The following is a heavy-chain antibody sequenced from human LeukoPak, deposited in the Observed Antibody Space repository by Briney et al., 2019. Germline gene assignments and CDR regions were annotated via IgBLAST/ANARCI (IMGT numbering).Heavy chain of an antibody. V-gene: IGHV3-33*01. CDR2: IWYDGSTK. CDR1: GFTLSSYG. CDR3: ARDPGGSSWYGGIAY. D-gene: IGHD6-13*01. J-gene: IGHJ4*02. Sequence: GRSLRLSCVASGFTLSSYGMQWVRQAPGKGLEWVAVIWYDGSTKYYADSVKGRFTISRDNSKYTMYLQVNSLRAQDTDVYYCARDPGGSSWYGGIAYWGQGTLVTVSS.